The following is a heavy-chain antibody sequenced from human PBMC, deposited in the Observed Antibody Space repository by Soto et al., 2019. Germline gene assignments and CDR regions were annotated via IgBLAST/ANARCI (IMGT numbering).Heavy chain of an antibody. V-gene: IGHV4-31*03. CDR3: ARSDSSGKTRYYFDH. CDR2: VYSTEST. CDR1: GGSISSGSDY. J-gene: IGHJ4*02. D-gene: IGHD3-22*01. Sequence: SETLSLTCSVSGGSISSGSDYWSWIRQHPGKGLEWIGYVYSTESTNYNPSLKSRLSISVDMSASQFSLKLSSVTVADTAVYYCARSDSSGKTRYYFDHWGQGTLVTVS.